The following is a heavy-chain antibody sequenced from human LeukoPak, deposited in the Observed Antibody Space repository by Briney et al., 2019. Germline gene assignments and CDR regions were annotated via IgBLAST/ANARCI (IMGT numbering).Heavy chain of an antibody. CDR2: IVPSVGII. CDR1: GGTFASFS. D-gene: IGHD3-10*01. J-gene: IGHJ4*02. Sequence: GASVKVSCKASGGTFASFSISWVRQTHKQGLEWMGRIVPSVGIITYAQNFQGRVTFTADKSSSTAYMDLSSLRSEDTAVYYCAQLSRGAGAYWLDYWGQGTLVTVSS. CDR3: AQLSRGAGAYWLDY. V-gene: IGHV1-69*02.